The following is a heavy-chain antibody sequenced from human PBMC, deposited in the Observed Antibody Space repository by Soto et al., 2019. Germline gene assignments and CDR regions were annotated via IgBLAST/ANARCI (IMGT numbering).Heavy chain of an antibody. CDR2: IYPGDSDT. CDR1: GYSFTSYW. V-gene: IGHV5-51*01. CDR3: ARRRQQLVLPNYYYYYGMDV. Sequence: GESLKISCKGSGYSFTSYWIGWVRQMPGKGLEWMGIIYPGDSDTRYSPSFQGQVTISADKSISTAYLQWSSLKASDTAMYYCARRRQQLVLPNYYYYYGMDVRGQGTTVTVSS. J-gene: IGHJ6*02. D-gene: IGHD6-13*01.